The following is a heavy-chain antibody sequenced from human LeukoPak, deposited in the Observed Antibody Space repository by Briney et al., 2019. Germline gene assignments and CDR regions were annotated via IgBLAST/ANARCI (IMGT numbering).Heavy chain of an antibody. CDR1: GFTFSSCE. J-gene: IGHJ6*03. CDR3: ARQTMVRGVPLYYYYYMDV. Sequence: GGSLRLSCAASGFTFSSCEMNWVRQAPGKGLEWVSYISSSGSTIYYADSVKGRFTISRDNAKNSLYLQMNSLRAEDTAVYYCARQTMVRGVPLYYYYYMDVWGKGTTVTVSS. V-gene: IGHV3-48*03. D-gene: IGHD3-10*01. CDR2: ISSSGSTI.